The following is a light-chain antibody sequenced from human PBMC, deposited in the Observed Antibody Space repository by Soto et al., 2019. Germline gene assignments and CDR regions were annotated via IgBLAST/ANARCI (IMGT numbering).Light chain of an antibody. CDR2: GAS. Sequence: EIVMTQSPATLSVSPGHRATLSCRASQSVSSNLAWYQQKPGQAPRLLIYGASTRATGIPARFSGSGSGTEFTLTISSLLSEDFAVYYCQQYNNWPPLTFGGGTKVDIK. CDR1: QSVSSN. V-gene: IGKV3-15*01. J-gene: IGKJ4*01. CDR3: QQYNNWPPLT.